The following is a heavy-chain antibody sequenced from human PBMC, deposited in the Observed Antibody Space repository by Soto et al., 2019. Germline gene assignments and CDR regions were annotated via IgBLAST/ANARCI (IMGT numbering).Heavy chain of an antibody. J-gene: IGHJ4*02. CDR2: IYHSGIT. D-gene: IGHD2-15*01. CDR3: ARGGPYLYYFDY. V-gene: IGHV4-38-2*01. CDR1: GYSISSTYF. Sequence: PSETLSLTCAVSGYSISSTYFWAWLRPPPGKGLEWIGSIYHSGITYYNPSLKSRVTISVDQSKNQFSLKLSSVTAADTAVYYCARGGPYLYYFDYWGQGTLVNVSS.